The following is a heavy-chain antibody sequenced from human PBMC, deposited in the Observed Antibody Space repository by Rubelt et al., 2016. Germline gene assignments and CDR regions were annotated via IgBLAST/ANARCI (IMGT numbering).Heavy chain of an antibody. CDR1: GGSISSYY. V-gene: IGHV4-4*07. CDR2: IYTSGST. J-gene: IGHJ3*02. CDR3: AREVGGLILTGYRGSDAFDI. Sequence: QVQLQESGPGLVKPSETLSLTCSVSGGSISSYYWSWIRQPAGKGLEWIGRIYTSGSTNYNPSLKCLVTMSVDTSKSQFSLKLSSVTAADTAVYYCAREVGGLILTGYRGSDAFDIWGQGTMVTVSS. D-gene: IGHD3-9*01.